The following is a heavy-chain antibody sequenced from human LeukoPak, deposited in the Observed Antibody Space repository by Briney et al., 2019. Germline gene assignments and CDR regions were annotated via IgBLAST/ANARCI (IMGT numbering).Heavy chain of an antibody. CDR1: CGSISSYY. CDR3: ARGGYDFWSGSKNWFDP. Sequence: SETLSLTCTVSCGSISSYYWSWIRQPPGKGLEWIGYIYYSGSTNYNPSLKSRVTISVDTSKNQFSLKLSSVTAADTAVYYCARGGYDFWSGSKNWFDPWGQGTLVTVSS. D-gene: IGHD3-3*01. V-gene: IGHV4-59*01. CDR2: IYYSGST. J-gene: IGHJ5*02.